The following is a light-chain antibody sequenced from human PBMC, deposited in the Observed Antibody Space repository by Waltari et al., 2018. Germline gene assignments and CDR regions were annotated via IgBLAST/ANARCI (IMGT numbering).Light chain of an antibody. J-gene: IGKJ1*01. V-gene: IGKV2-30*01. CDR3: MQGTHWPWT. CDR1: QALVDKDVNIY. Sequence: DVVMNQSPLSLSVTLGQSASISCRSSQALVDKDVNIYLNWFHQRPGQPPRRLIYSVSKRDSGVPDRFSGSGSGTDFTLRISRVEAEDVGVYYCMQGTHWPWTFGQGTKVESK. CDR2: SVS.